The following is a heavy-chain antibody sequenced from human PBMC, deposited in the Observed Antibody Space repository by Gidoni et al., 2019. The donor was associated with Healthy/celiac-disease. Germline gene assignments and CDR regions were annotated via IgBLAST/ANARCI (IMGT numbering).Heavy chain of an antibody. Sequence: EVQLVESGGGLVQPGGSLSLSCAASGFTFRSYWMSWVRQAPGKGLEWVANIKQDGSEKYYVDSVKGRFTISRDNAKNSLYLQMNSLRAEDTAVYYCARDLGGAGNNWFDPWGQGTLVTVSS. J-gene: IGHJ5*02. D-gene: IGHD6-19*01. CDR2: IKQDGSEK. CDR3: ARDLGGAGNNWFDP. CDR1: GFTFRSYW. V-gene: IGHV3-7*03.